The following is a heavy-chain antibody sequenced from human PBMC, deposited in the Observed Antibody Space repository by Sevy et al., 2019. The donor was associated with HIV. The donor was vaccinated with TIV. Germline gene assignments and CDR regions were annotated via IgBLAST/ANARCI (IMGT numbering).Heavy chain of an antibody. V-gene: IGHV3-48*01. Sequence: GGSLRLSCAASGFTFSSYSMNWVRQAPGKGLEWVSYISSSRSTIYYADSVKGRFTISRDNAKNSLYLQMNSLRAEDTAVYYCARDGSGVDYWGQGTLVTVSS. CDR3: ARDGSGVDY. D-gene: IGHD5-12*01. CDR1: GFTFSSYS. J-gene: IGHJ4*02. CDR2: ISSSRSTI.